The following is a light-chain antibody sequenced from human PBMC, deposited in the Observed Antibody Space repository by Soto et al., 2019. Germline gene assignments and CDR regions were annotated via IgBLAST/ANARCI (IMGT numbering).Light chain of an antibody. V-gene: IGKV3-15*01. J-gene: IGKJ2*01. CDR2: GAS. CDR1: QNIGSN. Sequence: EIVMTQSPATLSVSPGERATLSCRASQNIGSNLAWIQQKPGQGPRFLIYGASTRATGIPASFSGSGSGTEFTLTISSLQSEDFAVYYCQQYHNWYTFGQGTKLEIK. CDR3: QQYHNWYT.